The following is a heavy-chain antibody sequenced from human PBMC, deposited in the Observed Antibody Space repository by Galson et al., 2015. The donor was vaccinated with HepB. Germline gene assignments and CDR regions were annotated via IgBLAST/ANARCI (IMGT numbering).Heavy chain of an antibody. J-gene: IGHJ4*02. Sequence: SVKVSCKVSGGTFSINAITWVRQAPGQGLEWMGRIIPIHGLANYAQKFQGRVTITADKSTSTVYMDMSNLTSEDTAVYYCARVRPGDFWSGTSDYWGQGTLVTVSS. D-gene: IGHD3-3*01. CDR1: GGTFSINA. V-gene: IGHV1-69*04. CDR3: ARVRPGDFWSGTSDY. CDR2: IIPIHGLA.